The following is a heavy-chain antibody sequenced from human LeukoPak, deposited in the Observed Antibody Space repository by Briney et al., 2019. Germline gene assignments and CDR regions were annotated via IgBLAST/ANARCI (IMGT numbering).Heavy chain of an antibody. J-gene: IGHJ3*02. CDR1: GGSISSYY. CDR2: IFYSGST. D-gene: IGHD3-22*01. CDR3: ARDYYDSSGYSASGDAFDI. V-gene: IGHV4-59*12. Sequence: SETLSLTCTVSGGSISSYYWSWIRQPPGKGLEWIGYIFYSGSTNYNPSLKSRVTISVDTSKNQFSLKLSSVTAADTAVYYCARDYYDSSGYSASGDAFDIWGQGTMVTVSS.